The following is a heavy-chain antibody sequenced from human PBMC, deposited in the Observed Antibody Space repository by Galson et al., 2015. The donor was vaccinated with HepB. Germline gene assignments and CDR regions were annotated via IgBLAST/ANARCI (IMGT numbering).Heavy chain of an antibody. D-gene: IGHD6-13*01. Sequence: SVKVSCKASGYTFTSYYMHWVRQAPGQGLEWMGGIIPIFGTANYAQKFQGRVTITADESTSTAYMELSSLRSEDTAVYYCARVVGYSSSWYLSPYNWFDPWGQGTLVTVSS. CDR2: IIPIFGTA. CDR3: ARVVGYSSSWYLSPYNWFDP. V-gene: IGHV1-69*13. CDR1: GYTFTSYY. J-gene: IGHJ5*02.